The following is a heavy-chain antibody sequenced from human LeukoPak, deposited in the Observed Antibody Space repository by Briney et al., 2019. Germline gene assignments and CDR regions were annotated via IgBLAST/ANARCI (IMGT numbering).Heavy chain of an antibody. V-gene: IGHV4-30-4*01. Sequence: SETLSLTCTVSGGSISSGDYYWSWIRQPPGKGLEWIAYMYYSGSTYYNPSLKSRVTMSADTSKNRLSLKLSSVTAADTAVYYCARPYYYDSRIDPWGQGILVTVSS. CDR1: GGSISSGDYY. CDR2: MYYSGST. J-gene: IGHJ5*02. D-gene: IGHD3-22*01. CDR3: ARPYYYDSRIDP.